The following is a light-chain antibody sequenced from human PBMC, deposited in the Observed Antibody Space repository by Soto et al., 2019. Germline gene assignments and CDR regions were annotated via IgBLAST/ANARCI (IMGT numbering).Light chain of an antibody. CDR3: QQPXT. J-gene: IGKJ1*01. CDR2: GAS. Sequence: DIVLTQSPCTLSLSPGERATLSCRASQSVSSSYLAWYQQKPGQAPRLLIYGASSRATGIPDRFSGSGSGTDFTLTISRLEPEDFAVYYCQQPXTFGQGTKVDIK. CDR1: QSVSSSY. V-gene: IGKV3-20*01.